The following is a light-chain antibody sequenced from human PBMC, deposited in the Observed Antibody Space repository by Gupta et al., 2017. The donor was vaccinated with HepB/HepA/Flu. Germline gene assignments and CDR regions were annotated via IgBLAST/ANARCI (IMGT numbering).Light chain of an antibody. J-gene: IGKJ3*01. CDR2: DSS. CDR1: QSISSY. V-gene: IGKV1-39*01. CDR3: QQRYSTPLT. Sequence: DVQMTQSPSSLTASVGERVTITCRASQSISSYLNWYQQKPGRAPKLLIYDSSSLQSGVPSRFSGSGSCTDFTLTISSLQPEDVATYYCQQRYSTPLTFGPGTKVDIK.